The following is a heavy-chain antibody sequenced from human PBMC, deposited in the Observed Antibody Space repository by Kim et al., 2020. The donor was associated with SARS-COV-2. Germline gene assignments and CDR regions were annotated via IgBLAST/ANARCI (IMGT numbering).Heavy chain of an antibody. V-gene: IGHV3-43*02. J-gene: IGHJ6*02. CDR3: AKDIGGYYDILTGYYNYYYYGMDD. D-gene: IGHD3-9*01. Sequence: GGSLRLSCAASGFTFDDYAMHWVRQAPGKGLEWVSLISGDGGSTYYADSVKGRFTISRDNSKNSLYLQMNSLRTEDTALYYCAKDIGGYYDILTGYYNYYYYGMDDWGQGTTVTVSS. CDR1: GFTFDDYA. CDR2: ISGDGGST.